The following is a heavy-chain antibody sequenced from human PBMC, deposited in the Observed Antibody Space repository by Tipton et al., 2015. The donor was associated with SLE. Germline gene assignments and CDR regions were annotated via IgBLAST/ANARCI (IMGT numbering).Heavy chain of an antibody. CDR2: IYTGGST. J-gene: IGHJ2*01. CDR3: ARVGDYVWGSSGWYFDL. CDR1: GGSISSYY. Sequence: LRLSCTVSGGSISSYYWSWIRQPPGKGLEWIGYIYTGGSTNYNPSLKSRVTISVDTSKNQFSLKLSSVTAADTAVYYCARVGDYVWGSSGWYFDLWGRGTLVTVSS. D-gene: IGHD3-16*01. V-gene: IGHV4-4*08.